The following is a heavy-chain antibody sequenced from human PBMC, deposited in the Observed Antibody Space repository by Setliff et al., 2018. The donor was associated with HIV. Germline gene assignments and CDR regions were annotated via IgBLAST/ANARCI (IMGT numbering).Heavy chain of an antibody. CDR2: IYNSVTT. CDR1: GASISSNT. D-gene: IGHD2-2*01. CDR3: ARGGTSSNRFGP. Sequence: PSETLSLTCIVSGASISSNTWSWIRQAPGKGLQWIGFIYNSVTTNYNPSLKSRVTISLDTSKNQFSLKLTSVTAADTAVYYCARGGTSSNRFGPWGQGTLVTVSS. V-gene: IGHV4-59*01. J-gene: IGHJ5*02.